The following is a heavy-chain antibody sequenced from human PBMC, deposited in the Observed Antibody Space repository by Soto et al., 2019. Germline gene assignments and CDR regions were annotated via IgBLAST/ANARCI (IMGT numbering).Heavy chain of an antibody. Sequence: GSLRLSCAASGFTFSSYAMSWVRQAPGKGLEWVSALSGSGGSTYYADSVKGRFTVSRDNSKNRLYLQMNSLRAEDTAIYYCAKGSGWDLNSLGRYGLDVWGRGTTVTVSS. CDR2: LSGSGGST. CDR1: GFTFSSYA. V-gene: IGHV3-23*01. J-gene: IGHJ6*02. D-gene: IGHD1-26*01. CDR3: AKGSGWDLNSLGRYGLDV.